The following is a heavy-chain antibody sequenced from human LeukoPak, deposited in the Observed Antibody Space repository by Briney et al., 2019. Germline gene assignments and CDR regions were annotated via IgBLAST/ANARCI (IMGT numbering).Heavy chain of an antibody. V-gene: IGHV4-38-2*02. Sequence: SETLSLTCTVSGFSISRGYYWGWIRQSPGKGLEWIGSISHTGSTHYNPSLKSRVTISVDTSKNQFSLTLSSVTAADTAVYYCARDGIVVISHPNWFDPWGQGTLVTVSS. CDR3: ARDGIVVISHPNWFDP. CDR2: ISHTGST. J-gene: IGHJ5*02. D-gene: IGHD2-2*01. CDR1: GFSISRGYY.